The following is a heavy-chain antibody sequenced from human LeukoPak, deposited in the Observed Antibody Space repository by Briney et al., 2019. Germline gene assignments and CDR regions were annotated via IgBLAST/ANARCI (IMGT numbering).Heavy chain of an antibody. D-gene: IGHD2-21*02. Sequence: GGSLRLSCAASGSTVSDNYMSWVRQAPGKGLEWVSVFYSGGGNTNYAKSVKGRFTISRDNSKNTLYLQMNSLRAEDTAVYYCARERYCGGDCYSFAFDIWGQGTMVTVSS. J-gene: IGHJ3*02. CDR3: ARERYCGGDCYSFAFDI. CDR1: GSTVSDNY. V-gene: IGHV3-66*01. CDR2: FYSGGGNT.